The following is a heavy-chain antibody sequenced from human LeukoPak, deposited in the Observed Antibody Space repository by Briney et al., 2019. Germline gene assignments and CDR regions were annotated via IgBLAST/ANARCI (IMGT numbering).Heavy chain of an antibody. CDR1: GGSVSSGSYY. CDR3: ATPRGEGDELEAAAAFDI. D-gene: IGHD6-13*01. V-gene: IGHV4-61*01. J-gene: IGHJ3*02. CDR2: IYYSGST. Sequence: SETLSLTCTVSGGSVSSGSYYWGWIRQPPGKGLEWIGYIYYSGSTNYNPSLKSRVTISVDTSKNQFSLKLSSVTAADTAVYYCATPRGEGDELEAAAAFDIWGQGPMVTVSS.